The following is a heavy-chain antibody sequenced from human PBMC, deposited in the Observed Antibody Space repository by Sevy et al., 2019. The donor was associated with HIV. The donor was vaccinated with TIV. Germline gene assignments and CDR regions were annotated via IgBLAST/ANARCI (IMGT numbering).Heavy chain of an antibody. Sequence: GGSLRLSCAASGFTFSNYGIHWVRQAPGKGLEWLAFISFDGSDKYYADSVKGRFTISKEDSKNTLYLHLNSLRVEDTAVYYCAKTRYHYHISGFFGGTFVPDYWGHGTLVTVSS. D-gene: IGHD3-22*01. V-gene: IGHV3-30*18. CDR2: ISFDGSDK. CDR1: GFTFSNYG. CDR3: AKTRYHYHISGFFGGTFVPDY. J-gene: IGHJ4*01.